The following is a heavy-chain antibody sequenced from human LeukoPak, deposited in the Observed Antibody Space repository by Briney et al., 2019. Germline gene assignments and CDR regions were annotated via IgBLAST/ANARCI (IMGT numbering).Heavy chain of an antibody. J-gene: IGHJ4*02. D-gene: IGHD3-22*01. V-gene: IGHV4-4*02. CDR2: IYHGGST. CDR1: GGSISSSYW. Sequence: SETLSLTCAVSGGSISSSYWWSWVRQPPGKGLEWIGEIYHGGSTHYNPSLKSRVTISVDTSKNQFSLKLSSVTAADTAVYYCARDTDYYDSSGYGGFDYWGQGTLVTVSS. CDR3: ARDTDYYDSSGYGGFDY.